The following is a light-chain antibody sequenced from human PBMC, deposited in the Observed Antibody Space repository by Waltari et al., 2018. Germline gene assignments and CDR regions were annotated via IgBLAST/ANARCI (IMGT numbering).Light chain of an antibody. Sequence: QSVLTQPPSVSGAPGQRVTIPCTGSGSHIGAGYDVHWYQQLPRAAPKLLIYGSTSRPLGVPDRFFGSTSGTSASLAITGLQAEDEADYYCQSYDTSLSVVFGGGTKLTAL. J-gene: IGLJ3*02. V-gene: IGLV1-40*01. CDR2: GST. CDR3: QSYDTSLSVV. CDR1: GSHIGAGYD.